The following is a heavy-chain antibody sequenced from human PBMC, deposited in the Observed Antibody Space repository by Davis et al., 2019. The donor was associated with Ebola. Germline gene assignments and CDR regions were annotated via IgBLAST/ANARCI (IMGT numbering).Heavy chain of an antibody. D-gene: IGHD1-26*01. CDR2: IYPGDSDT. CDR3: AKGRGPYRRGDAFDI. J-gene: IGHJ3*02. CDR1: GYSFTRYW. Sequence: GESLKISCKGSGYSFTRYWIGWVRQMPGKGLEWMGIIYPGDSDTRYSPSVLGQVTISADKSLSTAYLQWSSLKASDTAMYFCAKGRGPYRRGDAFDIWGRGTMVTVSS. V-gene: IGHV5-51*01.